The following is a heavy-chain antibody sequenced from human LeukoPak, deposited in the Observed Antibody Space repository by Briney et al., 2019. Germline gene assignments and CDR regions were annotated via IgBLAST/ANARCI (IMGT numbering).Heavy chain of an antibody. J-gene: IGHJ4*02. Sequence: SETLSLTCTVSGGSISSYYWSWIRQPPGKGLEWIGYIYYSGSTNYNPSLRSRVTISVDTSKNQCSLKLSSVTAADTAVYYCARQSISGSSLSYFDYWGQGTLVNVSS. CDR3: ARQSISGSSLSYFDY. D-gene: IGHD3-22*01. V-gene: IGHV4-59*01. CDR2: IYYSGST. CDR1: GGSISSYY.